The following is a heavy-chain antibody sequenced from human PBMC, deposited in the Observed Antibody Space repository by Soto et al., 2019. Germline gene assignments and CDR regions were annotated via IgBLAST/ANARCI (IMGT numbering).Heavy chain of an antibody. Sequence: GESLKISCKASGYSFSTYWIGWVRQLPGKGLELMGRINPSDSFTNYSPSFEGHVTISADKSISTAYLQWSSLKASDTAMYYCARVPTYYHYGMDVWGQGPRSPSP. J-gene: IGHJ6*02. CDR1: GYSFSTYW. V-gene: IGHV5-10-1*01. CDR2: INPSDSFT. CDR3: ARVPTYYHYGMDV.